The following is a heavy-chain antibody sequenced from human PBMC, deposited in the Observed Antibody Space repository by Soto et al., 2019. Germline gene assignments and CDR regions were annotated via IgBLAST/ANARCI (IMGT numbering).Heavy chain of an antibody. CDR1: GFTFSSAW. D-gene: IGHD3-10*01. CDR3: STIPGGVWFGEVLLR. Sequence: EVQLVESGGGLVKPGGSLRLSCAASGFTFSSAWMSWVRQAPGKGLEWVGRMKSKADGGATKYAAPVEGRFTMSRDDSKNTLYLHMNSLKTVDTALYYCSTIPGGVWFGEVLLRWGQGTQVTVSS. J-gene: IGHJ4*02. V-gene: IGHV3-15*01. CDR2: MKSKADGGAT.